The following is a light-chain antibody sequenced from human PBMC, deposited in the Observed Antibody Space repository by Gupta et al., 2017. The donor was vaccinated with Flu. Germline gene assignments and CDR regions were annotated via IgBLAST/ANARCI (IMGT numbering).Light chain of an antibody. CDR2: LAS. Sequence: EIVMIQSPLYLLVIPGEPASISCRSSKSLLYYNGNNFWDWYVQKPGQSPHLLIYLASTRASGVPDRLIGSGSGTDFTLSISRVEAEDVGVYYCMQTLQTPFTFGPGTKVDIK. V-gene: IGKV2-28*01. J-gene: IGKJ3*01. CDR1: KSLLYYNGNNF. CDR3: MQTLQTPFT.